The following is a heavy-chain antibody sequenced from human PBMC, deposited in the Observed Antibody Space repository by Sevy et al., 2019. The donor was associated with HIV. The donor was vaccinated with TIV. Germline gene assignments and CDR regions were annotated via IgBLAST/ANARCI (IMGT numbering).Heavy chain of an antibody. CDR3: AKVDSSGYYSVSGFDY. D-gene: IGHD3-22*01. CDR2: ISGSGGST. Sequence: GGSLRLSCAASGFTFSSYAMSWVHQAPGKGVEWVSAISGSGGSTYYADSVKGRFTISRDNSKNTLYLQMNSLRAEDTAVYYCAKVDSSGYYSVSGFDYWGQGTLVTVSS. V-gene: IGHV3-23*01. CDR1: GFTFSSYA. J-gene: IGHJ4*02.